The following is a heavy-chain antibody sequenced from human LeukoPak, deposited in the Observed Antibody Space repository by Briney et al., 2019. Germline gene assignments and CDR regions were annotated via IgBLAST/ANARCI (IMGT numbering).Heavy chain of an antibody. J-gene: IGHJ4*02. Sequence: SQTLSLTCTVSGGSISSGSYYWSWIRQPAGKGLEWIGRIYTSGSTNYNPSLKSRVTISVDTSKNHFSLKLTSVTAADTAVYYCARIAWDDRSDYFEVDYWGQGTLVTVSS. D-gene: IGHD3-22*01. CDR2: IYTSGST. CDR3: ARIAWDDRSDYFEVDY. CDR1: GGSISSGSYY. V-gene: IGHV4-61*02.